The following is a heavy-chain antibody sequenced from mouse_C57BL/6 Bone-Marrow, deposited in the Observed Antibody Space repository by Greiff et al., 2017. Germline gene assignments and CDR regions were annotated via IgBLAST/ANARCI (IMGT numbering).Heavy chain of an antibody. CDR1: GYAFSSYW. V-gene: IGHV1-80*01. Sequence: VQLQQSGAELVKPGASVKISCKASGYAFSSYWMNWVKQRPGKGLEWIGQIYPGDGDTNYNGKFKGKATLTADKSSSTAYMQLSSLTSEDSAVYFCAREGDGYYVDYWGQGTTLTVSS. CDR3: AREGDGYYVDY. CDR2: IYPGDGDT. J-gene: IGHJ2*01. D-gene: IGHD2-3*01.